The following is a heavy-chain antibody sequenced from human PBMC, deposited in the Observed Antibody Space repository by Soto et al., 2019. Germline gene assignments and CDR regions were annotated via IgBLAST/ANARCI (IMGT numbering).Heavy chain of an antibody. CDR2: IYSSGRT. Sequence: QVQLQESGPGLVKPSETLSLTCTVSGVSITPYFWSWIRQPAGEAPEWLGHIYSSGRTTSNPSLKSRVTMFVSQTQVSLRLTSVPAADTAVYYCARHFDVDPSLDHYYFDLWGRGALVTVSS. CDR1: GVSITPYF. J-gene: IGHJ2*01. V-gene: IGHV4-4*07. CDR3: ARHFDVDPSLDHYYFDL. D-gene: IGHD3-9*01.